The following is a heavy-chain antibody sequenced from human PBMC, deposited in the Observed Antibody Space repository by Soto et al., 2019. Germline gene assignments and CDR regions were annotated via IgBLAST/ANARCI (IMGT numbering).Heavy chain of an antibody. CDR2: IGPIVDTS. D-gene: IGHD5-12*01. Sequence: QVQLVQSGAEVRQPASSVKVSCKTSGGTFSSYAISWVRQAPGQGLEWMGGIGPIVDTSTYAQKFQGRVTITADESTSTAYMELSSLRSDDTAIYYCVRVVAIPGYPDNWGQGTXXTXXS. CDR1: GGTFSSYA. CDR3: VRVVAIPGYPDN. V-gene: IGHV1-69*12. J-gene: IGHJ4*02.